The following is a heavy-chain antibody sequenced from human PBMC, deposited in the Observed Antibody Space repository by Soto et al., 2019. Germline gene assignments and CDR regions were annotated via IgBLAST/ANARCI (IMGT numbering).Heavy chain of an antibody. J-gene: IGHJ6*02. D-gene: IGHD3-3*01. Sequence: GGSLRLSCAASGFTFSSYAMHWVRQAPGKGLEWVAVISYDGSNKYYADSVKGRFTISRDNSKNTLYMEMNSLRAEDTALYYCARGGPRKSELYYDFWSGYPGEMDVWGQGTTVTVSS. CDR1: GFTFSSYA. CDR2: ISYDGSNK. CDR3: ARGGPRKSELYYDFWSGYPGEMDV. V-gene: IGHV3-30-3*01.